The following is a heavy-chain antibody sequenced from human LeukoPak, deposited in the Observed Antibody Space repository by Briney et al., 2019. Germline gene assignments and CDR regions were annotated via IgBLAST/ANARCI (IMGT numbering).Heavy chain of an antibody. V-gene: IGHV1-69*01. CDR2: IIPIFGTV. D-gene: IGHD2-2*01. Sequence: GASVKVSCKASGGTFSSYAISWVRQAPGQGLGWMGGIIPIFGTVNYAQNFQGRVTITADESTSTAYMELSSLRSEDTAVYYCARDIRAWDIVVVPAAPRFDPWGQGTLVTVSS. J-gene: IGHJ5*02. CDR3: ARDIRAWDIVVVPAAPRFDP. CDR1: GGTFSSYA.